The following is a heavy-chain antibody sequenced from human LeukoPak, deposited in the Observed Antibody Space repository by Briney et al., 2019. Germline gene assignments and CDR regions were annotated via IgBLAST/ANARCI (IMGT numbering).Heavy chain of an antibody. CDR2: IYWDDDK. V-gene: IGHV2-5*02. CDR3: AHRGSHDWFDP. D-gene: IGHD3-10*01. CDR1: GFSLSTSGVG. Sequence: SGPTLVNPTQTLTLTCTFSGFSLSTSGVGVGWIRQPPGRALEWLALIYWDDDKRYSPSLKSRLTLTKDISKNQVVLTMTNMDPVDTATYYCAHRGSHDWFDPWGQGTLVTVSS. J-gene: IGHJ5*02.